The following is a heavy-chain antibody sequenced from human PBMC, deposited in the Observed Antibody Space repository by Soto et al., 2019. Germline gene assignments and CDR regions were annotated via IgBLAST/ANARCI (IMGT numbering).Heavy chain of an antibody. CDR3: TASSWTGAGLDF. J-gene: IGHJ4*01. CDR1: GYXFTSWD. V-gene: IGHV1-8*01. D-gene: IGHD6-13*01. Sequence: AXVKVSXXAXGYXFTSWDVYWVRQAAGXGXXXXXXXXXXXXXXXXXXKFQGRVTMTRDTSISTAYMELSSLTSDDTAVYYCTASSWTGAGLDFWGQGTPVTVSS. CDR2: XXXXXXXX.